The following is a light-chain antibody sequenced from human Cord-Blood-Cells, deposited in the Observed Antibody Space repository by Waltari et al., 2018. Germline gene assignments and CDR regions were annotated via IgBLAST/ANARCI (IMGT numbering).Light chain of an antibody. CDR2: ENN. CDR1: SSNIGNNY. CDR3: GTWDSSLSAYV. V-gene: IGLV1-51*02. J-gene: IGLJ1*01. Sequence: QPVFTHPPSVSAAPVQKVPIPCYGSSSNIGNNYVTWYQQLPGTAPKLLIYENNKRPTGIPDRFSGSKSGTSATLGITGLQTGDEADYYCGTWDSSLSAYVFGTGTKVTVL.